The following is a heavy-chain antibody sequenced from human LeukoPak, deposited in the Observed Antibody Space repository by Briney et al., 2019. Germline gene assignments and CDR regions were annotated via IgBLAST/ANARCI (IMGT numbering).Heavy chain of an antibody. CDR1: GYTFTSYG. CDR3: ARPDGAAAEAPFDY. D-gene: IGHD6-13*01. Sequence: ASVKVSCKASGYTFTSYGISWVRQAPGQGLEWMGWISAYNGNTNYAQKLQGRVTMTTDTSTSTAYMELRSLRSDDTAAYYCARPDGAAAEAPFDYWGQGTLVTVSS. J-gene: IGHJ4*02. CDR2: ISAYNGNT. V-gene: IGHV1-18*01.